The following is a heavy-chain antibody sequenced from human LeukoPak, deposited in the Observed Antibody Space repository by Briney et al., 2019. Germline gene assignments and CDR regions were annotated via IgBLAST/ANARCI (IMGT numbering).Heavy chain of an antibody. Sequence: PSETLSLTCAVYGGPFSGYYWSWIRQPPGKGLEWIGEINHSGSTNYNPSLKSRVTISVDTSKNQFSLKLSSVTAADTAVYYCARSSYYDILTGYYLEGYYFDYWGQGTLVTVSS. J-gene: IGHJ4*02. V-gene: IGHV4-34*01. CDR2: INHSGST. D-gene: IGHD3-9*01. CDR1: GGPFSGYY. CDR3: ARSSYYDILTGYYLEGYYFDY.